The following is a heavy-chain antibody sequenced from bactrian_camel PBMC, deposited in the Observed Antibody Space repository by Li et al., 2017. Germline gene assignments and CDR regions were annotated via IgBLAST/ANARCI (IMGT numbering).Heavy chain of an antibody. Sequence: HVQLVESGGGLVQAGGSLRLECVVSGATYAFYCMGWFRQGADKEREGVASIDHDGTTTYAESVKGRFTISKDKDKNTLYLQMNGLKPADTAMYYCAADLRDAIERGGSCVLSRVHRYKASGQGTQVTVS. CDR3: AADLRDAIERGGSCVLSRVHRYKA. CDR2: IDHDGTT. CDR1: GATYAFYC. V-gene: IGHV3S53*01. D-gene: IGHD2*01. J-gene: IGHJ6*01.